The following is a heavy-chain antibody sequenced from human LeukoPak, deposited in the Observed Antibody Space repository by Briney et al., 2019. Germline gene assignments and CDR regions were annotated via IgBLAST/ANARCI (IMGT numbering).Heavy chain of an antibody. Sequence: GGCLRLSCAASGFTFSSNWMHWVRQAPGKGLVWVSRLSSDGMTITYADFVKGRFTISRDNAKNMLFLQMDSLRAEDTAVYFCARGGTAMTTLDYMDVWGKGTTVTVSS. D-gene: IGHD4-11*01. V-gene: IGHV3-74*01. CDR3: ARGGTAMTTLDYMDV. CDR2: LSSDGMTI. J-gene: IGHJ6*03. CDR1: GFTFSSNW.